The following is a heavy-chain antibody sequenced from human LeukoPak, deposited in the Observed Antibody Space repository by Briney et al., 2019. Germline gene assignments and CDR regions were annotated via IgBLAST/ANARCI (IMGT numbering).Heavy chain of an antibody. D-gene: IGHD3-10*01. CDR3: ARRELLWFGEPSSGY. J-gene: IGHJ4*02. Sequence: SETLSLTCTVSNYSISSGYYWGWIRQPPGKGLEWIGEINHSGSTNYNPSLKSRVTISVDTSKNQFSLKLSSVTAADTAVYYCARRELLWFGEPSSGYWGQGTLVTVSS. CDR1: NYSISSGYY. CDR2: INHSGST. V-gene: IGHV4-38-2*02.